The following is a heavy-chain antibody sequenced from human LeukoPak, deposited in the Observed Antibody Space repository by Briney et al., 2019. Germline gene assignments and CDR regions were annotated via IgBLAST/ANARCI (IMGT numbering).Heavy chain of an antibody. V-gene: IGHV4-34*01. CDR2: ITHHGTT. D-gene: IGHD4-17*01. Sequence: SETLSLTCGVYGGSFSGYYWSWIRQAPGKGLEWIGEITHHGTTNYSPSLRGRVTILADTSKGQFSLRLSSVTAAATAVYYCASIYGDYSDFDYWGQGTLVTVSS. CDR3: ASIYGDYSDFDY. CDR1: GGSFSGYY. J-gene: IGHJ4*02.